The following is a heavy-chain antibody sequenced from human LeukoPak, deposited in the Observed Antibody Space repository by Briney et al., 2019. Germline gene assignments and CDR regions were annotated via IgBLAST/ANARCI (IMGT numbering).Heavy chain of an antibody. CDR2: INPSGGST. CDR3: ARMVGVVTNWFDP. CDR1: GYAFTTYY. V-gene: IGHV1-46*01. D-gene: IGHD3-3*01. J-gene: IGHJ5*02. Sequence: ASVKVSCKASGYAFTTYYIHWVRQAPGQGLEWMGFINPSGGSTSYAQKFQARITMTRDTSTSTVYMELSSLRSEDTAVYYCARMVGVVTNWFDPWGQGTLVTVSS.